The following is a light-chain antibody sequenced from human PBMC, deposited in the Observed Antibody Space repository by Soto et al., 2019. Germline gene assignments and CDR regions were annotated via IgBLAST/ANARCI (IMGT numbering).Light chain of an antibody. V-gene: IGLV1-44*01. J-gene: IGLJ1*01. CDR3: AAWHASLNGYV. CDR2: SNY. CDR1: SSNIGSKT. Sequence: SVPTQPPSASGTPGQRVTISCSGSSSNIGSKTVNWHQQLPGTAPKLLIYSNYQRPSGVPDRFSGSKSGTSASLAISGLQSEDEADSYCAAWHASLNGYVFGTGTKVTV.